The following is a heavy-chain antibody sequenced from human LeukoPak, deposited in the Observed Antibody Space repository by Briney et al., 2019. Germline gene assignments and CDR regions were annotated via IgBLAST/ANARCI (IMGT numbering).Heavy chain of an antibody. J-gene: IGHJ6*02. CDR2: IDNSGVYT. D-gene: IGHD2-15*01. V-gene: IGHV3-23*01. Sequence: RTGGSLRLSCAASGFTFNSYAMSWVRQAPGMGLEWVSAIDNSGVYTFYADSVKGRFTISRDNSRNTLYLQMNSLRAEDTAVYYCAKEDRLRGYYGLDVWGQGTTVTVSS. CDR3: AKEDRLRGYYGLDV. CDR1: GFTFNSYA.